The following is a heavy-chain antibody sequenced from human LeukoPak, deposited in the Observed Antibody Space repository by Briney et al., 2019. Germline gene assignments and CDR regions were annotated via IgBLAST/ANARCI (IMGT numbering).Heavy chain of an antibody. CDR2: ISGSGAST. D-gene: IGHD4-17*01. CDR3: AKQHGTTGGYFEY. J-gene: IGHJ4*02. CDR1: GFTFTTYA. Sequence: GGSLRLSCAASGFTFTTYAMSWVRQAPGKGLEWVSTISGSGASTYYADSVEGRFTISRDNSKNTMYLQMNSLRAEDTAIYYCAKQHGTTGGYFEYSGQGTLVTVSS. V-gene: IGHV3-23*01.